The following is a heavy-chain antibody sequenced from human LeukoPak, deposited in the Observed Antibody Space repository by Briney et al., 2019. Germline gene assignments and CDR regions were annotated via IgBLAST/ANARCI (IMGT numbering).Heavy chain of an antibody. D-gene: IGHD2-21*02. CDR1: GGSISSGGYY. V-gene: IGHV4-30-2*01. CDR2: IYHSGST. J-gene: IGHJ4*02. Sequence: PSETLSLTCTVSGGSISSGGYYWSWIRQPPGKGLEWIGYIYHSGSTYYNPSLKSRVTISVDRSKNQFSLKLSSVTAADTAVYYCARALAYCGGDCYDEPLGFVDYWGQGTLVTVSS. CDR3: ARALAYCGGDCYDEPLGFVDY.